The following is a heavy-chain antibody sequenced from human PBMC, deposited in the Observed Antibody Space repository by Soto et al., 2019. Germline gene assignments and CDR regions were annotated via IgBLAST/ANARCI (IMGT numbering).Heavy chain of an antibody. V-gene: IGHV4-39*07. CDR1: GGSISTSSSC. J-gene: IGHJ4*02. Sequence: SETLALTCTVSGGSISTSSSCWVWIRQPPGKGLEWIGSIYYIGNTYYNPSLKSRVTISVDTSKNQFSLKLSSVTAADTAVYYCARVSDYGDYVDYWGQGTLVTVSS. D-gene: IGHD4-17*01. CDR2: IYYIGNT. CDR3: ARVSDYGDYVDY.